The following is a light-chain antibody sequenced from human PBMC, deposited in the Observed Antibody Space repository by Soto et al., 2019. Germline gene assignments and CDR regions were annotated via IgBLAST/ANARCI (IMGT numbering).Light chain of an antibody. CDR3: QQYYDTPTT. Sequence: DIVMTQSPDSLAVSLGERATINCKSSQSVLHSSNNKMYLAWYQQKPGQPPKLLIYWASIRESGVPDRISGSGSRTDCTLTIGSLQAEDVAVYYCQQYYDTPTTFGQGTKVEIK. CDR1: QSVLHSSNNKMY. J-gene: IGKJ1*01. V-gene: IGKV4-1*01. CDR2: WAS.